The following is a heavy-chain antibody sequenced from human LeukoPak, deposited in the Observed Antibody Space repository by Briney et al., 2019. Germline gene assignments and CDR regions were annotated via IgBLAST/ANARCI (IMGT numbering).Heavy chain of an antibody. Sequence: SETLSLTCTVSGGSISSGDYYWSWIRQPPGKGLEWIGYIYYSGSTYYNPSLKSRVTISVDTSKNQFSLKLSSVTAADTAVYYCAKRGVVPAARRQFDYWGQGTLVTVSS. V-gene: IGHV4-30-4*08. J-gene: IGHJ4*02. CDR3: AKRGVVPAARRQFDY. D-gene: IGHD2-2*01. CDR1: GGSISSGDYY. CDR2: IYYSGST.